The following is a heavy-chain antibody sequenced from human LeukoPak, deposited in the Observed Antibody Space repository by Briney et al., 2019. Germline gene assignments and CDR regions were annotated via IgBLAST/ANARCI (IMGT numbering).Heavy chain of an antibody. J-gene: IGHJ4*02. CDR1: GFSFSTYG. CDR2: IWADGSQK. CDR3: ARLVFDGDWYVDF. Sequence: QAGRSLRLSCAASGFSFSTYGMHWVRQAPGKGPEWVAAIWADGSQKYYADSVTGRVTISRDNPKNTLYLQVNSLRAVDTAVYYCARLVFDGDWYVDFWGQGTLVTVSS. V-gene: IGHV3-33*01. D-gene: IGHD2-21*02.